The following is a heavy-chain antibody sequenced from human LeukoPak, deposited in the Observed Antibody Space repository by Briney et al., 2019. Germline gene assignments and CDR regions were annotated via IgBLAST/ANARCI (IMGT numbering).Heavy chain of an antibody. CDR3: ARDRERKGYSYALH. D-gene: IGHD5-18*01. J-gene: IGHJ4*02. Sequence: ASVKVSCKASGYTFTSYGISWVRQAPGQGLEWMGWISAYNGNTNYAQKLQGKVTMTTDTSTSTVYMELSSLRSEDTAVYYCARDRERKGYSYALHWGQGTLVTVSS. CDR1: GYTFTSYG. V-gene: IGHV1-18*01. CDR2: ISAYNGNT.